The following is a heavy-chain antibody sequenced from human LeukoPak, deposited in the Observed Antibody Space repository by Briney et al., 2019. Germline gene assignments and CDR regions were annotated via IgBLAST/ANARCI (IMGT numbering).Heavy chain of an antibody. CDR1: GFTFDDYG. V-gene: IGHV3-23*01. Sequence: PGGSLRLSCAASGFTFDDYGMNWVRQTPGKGLEWVSAISGSGGSTYYADSVKGRFAISRDNSKNTLYLQMNSLRAEDTAVYYCAKGSRYYYMDVWGKGTTVTVSS. CDR2: ISGSGGST. D-gene: IGHD5/OR15-5a*01. J-gene: IGHJ6*03. CDR3: AKGSRYYYMDV.